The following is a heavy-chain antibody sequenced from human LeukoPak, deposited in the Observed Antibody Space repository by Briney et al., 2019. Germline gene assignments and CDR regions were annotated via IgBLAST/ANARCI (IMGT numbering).Heavy chain of an antibody. CDR1: GFTFSSYW. CDR2: IKQDGSEK. CDR3: AKDQVDSSGWYGHD. J-gene: IGHJ4*02. D-gene: IGHD6-19*01. V-gene: IGHV3-7*01. Sequence: GGSLRLSCAASGFTFSSYWMSWVRQAPGKGLEWVANIKQDGSEKYYVDSVKGRFTISRDNAKNSLYLQMNSLRAEDTAVYYCAKDQVDSSGWYGHDWGQGTLVTVSS.